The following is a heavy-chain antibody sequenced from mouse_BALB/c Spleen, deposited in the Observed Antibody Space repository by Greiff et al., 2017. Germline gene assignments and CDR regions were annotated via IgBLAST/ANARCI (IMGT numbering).Heavy chain of an antibody. Sequence: EVQLQQSGAELVKPGASVKLSCTASGFNIKDTYMHWVKQRPEQGLEWIGRIDPANGNTKYDPKFQGKATITADTSSNTAYLQLSSLTSEDTAVYYCAPYRDYGIPFAYGGQGTLVTVSA. D-gene: IGHD2-1*01. J-gene: IGHJ3*01. CDR1: GFNIKDTY. V-gene: IGHV14-3*02. CDR2: IDPANGNT. CDR3: APYRDYGIPFAY.